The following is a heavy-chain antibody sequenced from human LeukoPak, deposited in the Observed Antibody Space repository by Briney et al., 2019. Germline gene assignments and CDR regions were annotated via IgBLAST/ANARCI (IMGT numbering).Heavy chain of an antibody. CDR3: ARVSSGYYYVTGQNFDY. Sequence: SETLSLTCAVYGGSLSGYYWSWIRQPPGKGLEWIGEINHSGSTNYNPSLKSRVTISVDTSKNQFSLKLSSVTAADAAVYYCARVSSGYYYVTGQNFDYWGQGTLVTVSS. D-gene: IGHD3-22*01. J-gene: IGHJ4*02. V-gene: IGHV4-34*01. CDR2: INHSGST. CDR1: GGSLSGYY.